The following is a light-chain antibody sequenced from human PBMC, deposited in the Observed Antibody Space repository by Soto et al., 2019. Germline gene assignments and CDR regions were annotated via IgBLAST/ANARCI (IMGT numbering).Light chain of an antibody. Sequence: IVMTQSPATLSVFPGERATLSCRASQSVSSYLAWYQAKPGQAPRLLIYDASNRATGIPARFSGSGSGTDFTLTISSLEPEDFAVYYCQQRSNWITFGQGTRLEIK. CDR2: DAS. V-gene: IGKV3-11*01. CDR3: QQRSNWIT. CDR1: QSVSSY. J-gene: IGKJ5*01.